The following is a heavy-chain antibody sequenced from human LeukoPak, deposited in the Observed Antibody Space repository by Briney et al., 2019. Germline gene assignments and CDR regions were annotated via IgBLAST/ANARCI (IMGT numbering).Heavy chain of an antibody. D-gene: IGHD3-16*01. CDR1: GYTFTSYY. CDR3: ARAFVSYYYYGMDV. J-gene: IGHJ6*02. Sequence: ASVRASCKPSGYTFTSYYMHWVPQAPGQGLEWRGIINPSGGSTSYAQKLQGRVTMTRDTSTSTVYMELSSLRSEDTAVYYCARAFVSYYYYGMDVWGQGTTVTVSS. V-gene: IGHV1-46*01. CDR2: INPSGGST.